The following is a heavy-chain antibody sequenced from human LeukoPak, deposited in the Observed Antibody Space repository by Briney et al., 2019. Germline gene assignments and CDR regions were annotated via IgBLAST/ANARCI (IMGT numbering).Heavy chain of an antibody. J-gene: IGHJ4*02. CDR1: GFTFSSYP. D-gene: IGHD1-26*01. CDR2: ISSDGTIK. V-gene: IGHV3-30-3*01. Sequence: GGSLRLSCAASGFTFSSYPMHWVRQAPGRGLEGVAVISSDGTIKYYADSVKGRFTISRDNSKNTLYLQTNSLRVEDTAVYYCVREVVGAIYFDYWGQGALVTASS. CDR3: VREVVGAIYFDY.